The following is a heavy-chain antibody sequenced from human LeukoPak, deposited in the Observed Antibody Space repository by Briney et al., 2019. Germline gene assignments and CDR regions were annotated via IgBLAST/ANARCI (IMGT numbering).Heavy chain of an antibody. CDR3: ARETPLYGDYYYYYYGMDV. Sequence: KPSETLSLTCTVSGGSVSSGSYYWSWIRQPPGKGLEWIGYIYYSGSTYYNPSLKSRVTISVDTSKNQFSLKLSSVTAADTAVYYCARETPLYGDYYYYYYGMDVWGQGTTVTVSS. CDR1: GGSVSSGSYY. J-gene: IGHJ6*02. CDR2: IYYSGST. V-gene: IGHV4-61*01. D-gene: IGHD4-17*01.